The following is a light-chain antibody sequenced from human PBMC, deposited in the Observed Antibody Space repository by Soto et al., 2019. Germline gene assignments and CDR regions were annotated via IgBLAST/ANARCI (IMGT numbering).Light chain of an antibody. CDR3: CSYAGSPYV. V-gene: IGLV2-11*01. CDR2: EVS. CDR1: SSDVGGYNY. Sequence: QSALTQPRSVSGSPGLSVAISCTGTSSDVGGYNYVSWYQRYPGKAPKLIIYEVSKRPSRVPDRFSGSKSGNTASLTISGVQAEDEADYYCCSYAGSPYVFGTGTKLTVL. J-gene: IGLJ1*01.